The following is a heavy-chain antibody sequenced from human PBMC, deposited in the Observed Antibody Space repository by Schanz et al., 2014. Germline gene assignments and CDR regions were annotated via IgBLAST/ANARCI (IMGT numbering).Heavy chain of an antibody. CDR1: GFTFSDYY. CDR2: LSGSGGST. J-gene: IGHJ4*02. Sequence: QVQLVESGGGLVKPGGSLRLSCAASGFTFSDYYMSWIRQAPGKGLEWVSALSGSGGSTYYADSVKGRFTISRDNAKNTLYLQMNSLRAEDTAVYYCARPRFDYGEVDYWGQGTLXTVSS. V-gene: IGHV3-11*04. D-gene: IGHD4-17*01. CDR3: ARPRFDYGEVDY.